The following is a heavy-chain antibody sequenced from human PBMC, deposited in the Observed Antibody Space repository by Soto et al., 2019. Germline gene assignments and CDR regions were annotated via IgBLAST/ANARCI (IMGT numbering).Heavy chain of an antibody. CDR1: VGTFSCYA. Sequence: QVQLVQSGAEVKKPGSSVKVSCKASVGTFSCYAISWVRQAPGQGLEWMGGIIPIFGTANYAQKFQGRVTITADESTSTAYMELSSLRSEDTTVYYCARSKSGWYDDFDIWGQGTMVTVSS. CDR3: ARSKSGWYDDFDI. V-gene: IGHV1-69*01. CDR2: IIPIFGTA. D-gene: IGHD6-13*01. J-gene: IGHJ3*02.